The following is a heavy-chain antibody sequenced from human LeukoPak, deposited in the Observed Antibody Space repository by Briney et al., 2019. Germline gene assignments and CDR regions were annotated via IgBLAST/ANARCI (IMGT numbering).Heavy chain of an antibody. V-gene: IGHV1-69*13. J-gene: IGHJ5*02. D-gene: IGHD2-15*01. Sequence: SVKVSCKASGDNMNTYAMSWVRLAPGQGPEWMGVVIHIYGTANYATKFQGRLTITADESTSTAYMELRSLKVEDTAVYYCARVRASATPIWFDPWGQGTLVTVSS. CDR1: GDNMNTYA. CDR2: VIHIYGTA. CDR3: ARVRASATPIWFDP.